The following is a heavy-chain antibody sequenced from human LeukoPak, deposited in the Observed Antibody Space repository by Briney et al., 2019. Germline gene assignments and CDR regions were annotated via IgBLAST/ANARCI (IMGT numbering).Heavy chain of an antibody. J-gene: IGHJ3*02. CDR1: GGSISSYY. V-gene: IGHV4-38-2*02. CDR2: IYHSGST. CDR3: ARDKALYNWSDAFDI. D-gene: IGHD1-20*01. Sequence: SETLSLTCTVSGGSISSYYWGWIRQPPGKGLEWIGNIYHSGSTYYNPSLKSRVTISVDTSKNQFSLKLSSVTAADTAVYYCARDKALYNWSDAFDIWGQGTMVTVSS.